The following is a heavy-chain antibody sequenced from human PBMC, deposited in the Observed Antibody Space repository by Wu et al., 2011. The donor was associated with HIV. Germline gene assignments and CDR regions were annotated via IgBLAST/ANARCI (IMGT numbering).Heavy chain of an antibody. D-gene: IGHD2/OR15-2a*01. V-gene: IGHV1-69*13. CDR1: GYTFTDYN. J-gene: IGHJ4*02. CDR3: GGEEKGKIGECRN. Sequence: VQLVQSGAEVKKPGATVTISCKVSGYTFTDYNTHWVRQAPGQGLEVVGRVIPAFGTASYAMKFQGKVTITADQFRSTAYMELHSLRSDDTAVFYCGGEEKGKIGECRNWGQGTLVTVSS. CDR2: VIPAFGTA.